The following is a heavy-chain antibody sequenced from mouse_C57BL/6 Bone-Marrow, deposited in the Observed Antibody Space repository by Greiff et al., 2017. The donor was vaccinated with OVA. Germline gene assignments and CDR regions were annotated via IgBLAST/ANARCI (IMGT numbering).Heavy chain of an antibody. CDR1: GYTFTDYY. CDR3: ARAYYGSSRHFDY. CDR2: IYPGSGNT. J-gene: IGHJ2*01. D-gene: IGHD1-1*01. V-gene: IGHV1-76*01. Sequence: QVQLKESGAELVRPGASVKLSCKASGYTFTDYYINWVKQRPGQGLEWIARIYPGSGNTYYHEKFKGKATLTAEKSSSTAYMQLSSLTSEDSAVYFCARAYYGSSRHFDYWGQGTTLTVSS.